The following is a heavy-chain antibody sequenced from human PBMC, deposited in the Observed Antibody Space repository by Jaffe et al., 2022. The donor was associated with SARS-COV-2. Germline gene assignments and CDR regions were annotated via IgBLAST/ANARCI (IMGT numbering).Heavy chain of an antibody. CDR3: ARECTSHCYAFDY. Sequence: EVQLVESGGGLVQPGGSLRLSCAASGFTFSDHYMDWVRQAPGKGLEWVGRTRNKANSYTTEYAASVKGRFTISRDDSKNSLYLQMNSLKTEDTAVYYCARECTSHCYAFDYWGQGTLVTVSS. D-gene: IGHD2-2*01. V-gene: IGHV3-72*01. CDR2: TRNKANSYTT. CDR1: GFTFSDHY. J-gene: IGHJ4*02.